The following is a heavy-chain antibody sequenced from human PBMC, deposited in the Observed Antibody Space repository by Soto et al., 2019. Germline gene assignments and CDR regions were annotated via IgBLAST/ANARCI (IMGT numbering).Heavy chain of an antibody. V-gene: IGHV1-69*01. J-gene: IGHJ3*02. D-gene: IGHD2-21*01. Sequence: QVQLVQSGAEVQKPGPSVKVSCKASGGTFSSYAISWVRQAPGQGLEWMGGIIPIFGTANYAQKFQGRVTITADESTSTAYMELSSLRSEDTAVYYCARNRDGYRGYDAFDIWGQGTMVTVSS. CDR2: IIPIFGTA. CDR3: ARNRDGYRGYDAFDI. CDR1: GGTFSSYA.